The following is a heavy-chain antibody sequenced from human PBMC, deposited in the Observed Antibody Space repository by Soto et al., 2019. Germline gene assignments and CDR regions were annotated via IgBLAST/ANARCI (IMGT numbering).Heavy chain of an antibody. V-gene: IGHV3-48*03. D-gene: IGHD1-1*01. J-gene: IGHJ4*02. CDR3: VRDTMRASDDASLEY. CDR1: VFTFSTYE. CDR2: ISVSGNII. Sequence: PGGSLRLSCASSVFTFSTYEFNCVRHSPGRWLEWISYISVSGNIIKYAESVKGRFTISRDNADNSLHLHMSNLRVDDTALYFCVRDTMRASDDASLEYWGQGTQVTVSS.